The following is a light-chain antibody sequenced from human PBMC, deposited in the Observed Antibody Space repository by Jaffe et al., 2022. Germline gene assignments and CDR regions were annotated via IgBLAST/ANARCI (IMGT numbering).Light chain of an antibody. V-gene: IGKV1-5*03. CDR1: QSISTY. J-gene: IGKJ1*01. CDR3: QQFYYYST. CDR2: KAS. Sequence: DYLMTQSPSTLSASVGDRVIITCRASQSISTYLAWYQQKPGKAPKLLIYKASNLESGVPSRFSGSGSGTEFTLTISSLQPDDFATYYCQQFYYYSTFGQGTRVDMK.